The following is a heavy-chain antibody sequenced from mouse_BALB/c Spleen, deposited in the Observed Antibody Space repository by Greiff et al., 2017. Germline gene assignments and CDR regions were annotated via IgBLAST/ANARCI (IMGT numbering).Heavy chain of an antibody. V-gene: IGHV14-3*02. J-gene: IGHJ4*01. CDR2: IDPANGNT. CDR1: GFNIKDTY. Sequence: VQLQQSGAELVKPGASVKLSCTASGFNIKDTYMHWVKQRPEQGLEWIGRIDPANGNTKYDPKFQGKATITADTSSNTAYLQLSSLTSEDTAVYYCDRGGIHYYGYDAMDYWGQGTSVTVSS. D-gene: IGHD1-2*01. CDR3: DRGGIHYYGYDAMDY.